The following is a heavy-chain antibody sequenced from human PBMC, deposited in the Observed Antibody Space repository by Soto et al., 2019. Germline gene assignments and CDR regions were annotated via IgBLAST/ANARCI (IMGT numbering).Heavy chain of an antibody. CDR1: GFTVSSNY. CDR2: IYSGGST. D-gene: IGHD4-17*01. V-gene: IGHV3-53*01. CDR3: ASIGDYVWFDY. J-gene: IGHJ4*02. Sequence: PGGSLRLSCAASGFTVSSNYMSWVRQAPGKGLEWVSAIYSGGSTYYADSVKGRFTISRDNSKNTLYLQMNSLRAEDTAVYYCASIGDYVWFDYWGQGTLVTVSS.